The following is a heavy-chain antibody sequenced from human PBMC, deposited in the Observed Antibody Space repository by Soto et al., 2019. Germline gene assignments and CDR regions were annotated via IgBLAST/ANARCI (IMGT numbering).Heavy chain of an antibody. D-gene: IGHD6-13*01. CDR2: IYSGGNT. CDR1: GFTVSSNY. CDR3: ARTNFAVADYDAFDI. Sequence: PGGSLRLSCAASGFTVSSNYMSWVRQAPGKGLEWVSVIYSGGNTYYADSVNARFTISRDNSKNTLYLQMNNLRAEDTAVYYCARTNFAVADYDAFDIWGQGTMVTVSS. V-gene: IGHV3-66*01. J-gene: IGHJ3*02.